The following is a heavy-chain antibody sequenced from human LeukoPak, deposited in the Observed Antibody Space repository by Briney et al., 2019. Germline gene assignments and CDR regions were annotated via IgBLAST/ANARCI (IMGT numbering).Heavy chain of an antibody. J-gene: IGHJ4*02. CDR1: GYTFTGYH. V-gene: IGHV1-46*01. Sequence: ASVKVSCKASGYTFTGYHMHWVRQAPGQGLEWMGIIDPSGGRTTYTQKFQGRLIMTTDTSTSTLYMELSSLRSEDTAVYYCARDPAGISLLDYWGQGTLVTVSS. CDR3: ARDPAGISLLDY. D-gene: IGHD4-23*01. CDR2: IDPSGGRT.